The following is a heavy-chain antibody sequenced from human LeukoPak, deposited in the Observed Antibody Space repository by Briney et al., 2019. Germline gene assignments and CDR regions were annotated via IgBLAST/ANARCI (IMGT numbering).Heavy chain of an antibody. CDR1: GGSISSYY. CDR3: ARSVFGNTWFDP. CDR2: IYYSGST. D-gene: IGHD3-16*01. V-gene: IGHV4-59*01. Sequence: SETLSLTCTVSGGSISSYYWSWIRQPPGKGLEWIGYIYYSGSTNYNPSLKSRVTISVDTSKDQFSLKLNSLTAADTAVYYCARSVFGNTWFDPWGQGTLVTVSS. J-gene: IGHJ5*02.